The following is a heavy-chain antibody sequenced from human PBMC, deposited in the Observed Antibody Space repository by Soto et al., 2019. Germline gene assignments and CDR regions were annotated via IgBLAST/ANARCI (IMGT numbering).Heavy chain of an antibody. CDR1: GFTFSNYW. V-gene: IGHV3-74*01. CDR3: ARGASGRYYMDV. CDR2: INSDGSRI. D-gene: IGHD3-10*01. J-gene: IGHJ6*03. Sequence: EVQLVESGGGLVQPGGSLRLSCAASGFTFSNYWIHWVRQAPGKGLVWVSRINSDGSRINYADSVRGRFTISRDNAKNTLYLQGNSLGAEDTAVYYCARGASGRYYMDVWGKGTTVTVSS.